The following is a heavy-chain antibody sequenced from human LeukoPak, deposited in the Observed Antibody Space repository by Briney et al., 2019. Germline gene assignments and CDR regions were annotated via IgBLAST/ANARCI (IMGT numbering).Heavy chain of an antibody. CDR3: ARRVYGSGSYYNLWFDP. V-gene: IGHV1-69*04. CDR2: IVPILGTA. CDR1: GGTFSTYA. J-gene: IGHJ5*02. D-gene: IGHD3-10*01. Sequence: SVKVSCKASGGTFSTYAISWVRQAPGQGLEWVGRIVPILGTANYAQNFQGRVTITADRSTTTAYMELSSLRSEDTAVYYCARRVYGSGSYYNLWFDPWGQGTLVTVSS.